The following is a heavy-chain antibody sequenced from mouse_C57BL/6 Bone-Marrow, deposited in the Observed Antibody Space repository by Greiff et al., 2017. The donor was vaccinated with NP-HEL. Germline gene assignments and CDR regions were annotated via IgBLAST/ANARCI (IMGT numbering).Heavy chain of an antibody. J-gene: IGHJ3*01. CDR2: IWTGGGT. D-gene: IGHD1-1*01. CDR3: ARNYYGSSLFAY. Sequence: VKLVESGPGLVAPSQSLSITCTVSGFSLTSYAISWVRQPPGKGLEWLGVIWTGGGTNYNSALKSRLSISKDNTKSQVFLKKNSLQTDDTARYYCARNYYGSSLFAYWGQGTLVTVSA. V-gene: IGHV2-9-1*01. CDR1: GFSLTSYA.